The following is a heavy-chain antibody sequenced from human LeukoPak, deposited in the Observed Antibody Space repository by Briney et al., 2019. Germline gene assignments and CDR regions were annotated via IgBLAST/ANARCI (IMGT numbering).Heavy chain of an antibody. D-gene: IGHD3-3*01. CDR3: ARVGPSGYPDY. CDR1: GGSISSTAYY. CDR2: IYYSGST. J-gene: IGHJ4*02. V-gene: IGHV4-31*03. Sequence: SETLSLTCSVSGGSISSTAYYWGWIRQPPGKGLEWIGYIYYSGSTYYNPSLKSRVTISVDTSKNQFSLKLSSVTTADTAVYYCARVGPSGYPDYWGQGTLVTVSS.